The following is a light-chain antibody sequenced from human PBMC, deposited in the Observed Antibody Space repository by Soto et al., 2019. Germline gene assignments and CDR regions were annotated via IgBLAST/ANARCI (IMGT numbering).Light chain of an antibody. CDR3: QQYGVSPQT. CDR2: DSS. CDR1: RGLSDTN. Sequence: EIVLTQSPGTLSLSPGEGATLSCRASRGLSDTNLAWYQQKPGQAPSLLLYDSSRRAPGVPHRFSGSGSGTEFTLTVRSVEHDDYAVYYCQQYGVSPQTFGRGKRVEMK. J-gene: IGKJ1*01. V-gene: IGKV3-20*01.